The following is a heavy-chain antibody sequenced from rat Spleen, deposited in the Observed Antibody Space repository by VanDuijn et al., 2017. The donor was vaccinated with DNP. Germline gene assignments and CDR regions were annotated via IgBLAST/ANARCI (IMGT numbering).Heavy chain of an antibody. Sequence: EVQLVESGGGLVQPGRSLKLSCAASGFTFSDYNMGWVRQAPKKGLEGVAYTSPRGSRTYYPDSVKGRFTISRDDAKSSLYLQMNSLKSEDTATYYCARGSTSIYWYFDFWGPGTMVTVSS. CDR3: ARGSTSIYWYFDF. V-gene: IGHV5-27*01. D-gene: IGHD3-1*01. J-gene: IGHJ1*01. CDR2: TSPRGSRT. CDR1: GFTFSDYN.